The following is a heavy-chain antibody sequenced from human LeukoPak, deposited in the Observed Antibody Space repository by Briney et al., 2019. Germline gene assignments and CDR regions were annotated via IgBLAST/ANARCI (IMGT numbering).Heavy chain of an antibody. CDR2: INHSGST. J-gene: IGHJ6*02. D-gene: IGHD3-16*01. V-gene: IGHV4-34*01. CDR3: ARVFGPSPSSPIYGMDV. CDR1: GGSFSGYY. Sequence: PSGTLSLTCAVYGGSFSGYYWSWIRQPPGKGLEWIGEINHSGSTNYNPSLKSRVTISVDTSKNQFSLKLSSVTAADTAVYYCARVFGPSPSSPIYGMDVWGQGTTVTVSS.